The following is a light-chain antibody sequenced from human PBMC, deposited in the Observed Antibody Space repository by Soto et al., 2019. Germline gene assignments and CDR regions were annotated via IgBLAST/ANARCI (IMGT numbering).Light chain of an antibody. CDR2: GAS. Sequence: EVVLTQSPGTLSLSPGERATLSCRASQSVSSNYLAWYQQKPGRAPRLLIFGASNRATGIPDRFSGSASGTDFTLTISGLEPEDFAVYYCQQYGTSPLPFGGGNKV. CDR1: QSVSSNY. CDR3: QQYGTSPLP. V-gene: IGKV3-20*01. J-gene: IGKJ4*01.